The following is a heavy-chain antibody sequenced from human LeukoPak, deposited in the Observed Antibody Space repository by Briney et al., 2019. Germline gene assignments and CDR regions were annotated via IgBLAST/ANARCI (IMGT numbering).Heavy chain of an antibody. Sequence: GGSLRLSCAASGFTFSDYEMNWVRQAPGKGLEWVSYISSSGNTIFYADSVKGRFTISRDDAENSLYLQMNSLRVEDTAVYHCGRVALDTSMIHYWGQGTLVTVSS. V-gene: IGHV3-48*03. CDR3: GRVALDTSMIHY. CDR1: GFTFSDYE. CDR2: ISSSGNTI. D-gene: IGHD5-18*01. J-gene: IGHJ4*02.